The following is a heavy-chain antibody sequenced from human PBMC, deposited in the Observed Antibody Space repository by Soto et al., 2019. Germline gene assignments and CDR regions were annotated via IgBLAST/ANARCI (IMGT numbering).Heavy chain of an antibody. J-gene: IGHJ4*02. Sequence: GGSLRLSCAVSGFTFSGYWMHWVRQAPGKGLVWVSRINSDGSTTSYADSVKGRFTISRDNAKNTLYLQMDSLRAEDTAVYFFSIAQLRPYFQVYWGPGILVTLFS. CDR1: GFTFSGYW. CDR2: INSDGSTT. CDR3: SIAQLRPYFQVY. V-gene: IGHV3-74*01. D-gene: IGHD5-18*01.